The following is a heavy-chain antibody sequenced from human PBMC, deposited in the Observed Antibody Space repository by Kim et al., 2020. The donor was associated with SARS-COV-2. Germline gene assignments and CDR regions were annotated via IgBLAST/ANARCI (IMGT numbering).Heavy chain of an antibody. CDR3: AKESGSGSYYAWTYYYCGMDV. V-gene: IGHV3-30*18. J-gene: IGHJ6*02. CDR2: ISYDGSNK. D-gene: IGHD3-10*01. CDR1: GFTFSSYG. Sequence: GGSLRLSCAASGFTFSSYGMHWVRQAPGKGLEWVAVISYDGSNKYYADSVKGRFTISRDNSKNTLYLQMNSLRAEDTAVYYCAKESGSGSYYAWTYYYCGMDVGGRGTTVTVSS.